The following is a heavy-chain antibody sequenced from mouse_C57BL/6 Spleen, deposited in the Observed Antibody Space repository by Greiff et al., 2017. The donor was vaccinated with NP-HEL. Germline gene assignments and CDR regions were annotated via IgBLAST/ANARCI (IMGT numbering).Heavy chain of an antibody. CDR3: ARKTTVVANAMDY. D-gene: IGHD1-1*01. CDR2: IHPNSGST. Sequence: QVQLKESGAELVKPGASVKLSCKASGYTFTSYWMHWVKQRPGQGLEWIGMIHPNSGSTNYNEKFKSKATLTVDKSSSTAYMQLSSLTSEDSAVYYCARKTTVVANAMDYWGQGTSVTVSS. J-gene: IGHJ4*01. V-gene: IGHV1-64*01. CDR1: GYTFTSYW.